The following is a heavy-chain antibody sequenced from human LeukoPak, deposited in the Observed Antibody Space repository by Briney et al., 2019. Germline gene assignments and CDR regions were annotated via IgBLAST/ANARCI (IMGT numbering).Heavy chain of an antibody. V-gene: IGHV3-23*01. D-gene: IGHD2-15*01. CDR3: AKALLVSVVVVAANDY. CDR2: ISGSGGST. J-gene: IGHJ4*02. CDR1: GFTFSSYA. Sequence: GGSLRLSCTASGFTFSSYAMSWVRQSPGEGLEWVSSISGSGGSTYYAHSVKRRLPISRDNSKNTLYLQMNSLRAEDTAVYCCAKALLVSVVVVAANDYWGQGTLVTVSS.